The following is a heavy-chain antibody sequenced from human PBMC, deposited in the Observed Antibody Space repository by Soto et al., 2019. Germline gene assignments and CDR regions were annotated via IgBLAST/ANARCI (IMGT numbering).Heavy chain of an antibody. CDR3: ARATFLEWFPAYYGMDV. D-gene: IGHD3-3*01. Sequence: PGGSLRLSCAASGFTFSSYSMNWVRQAPGKGLEWVSSISSSSSYIYYADSVKGRFTISRDNSKNSLYLQMNSLRAEDTAVYYCARATFLEWFPAYYGMDVWGQGTTVTVSS. J-gene: IGHJ6*02. CDR2: ISSSSSYI. CDR1: GFTFSSYS. V-gene: IGHV3-21*04.